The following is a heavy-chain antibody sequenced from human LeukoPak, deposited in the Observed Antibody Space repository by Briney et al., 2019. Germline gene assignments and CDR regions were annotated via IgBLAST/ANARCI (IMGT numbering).Heavy chain of an antibody. CDR3: AKGYDSSGYYLTPWYFDL. J-gene: IGHJ2*01. V-gene: IGHV3-30*18. D-gene: IGHD3-22*01. CDR2: ISYDGSNK. CDR1: GFTFSSYG. Sequence: GGSLRLSCAASGFTFSSYGMHWVRQAPGKGLEWVAVISYDGSNKYYADSVKGRFTISRDNSKNTLYLQMNSLRAEDTAVYYCAKGYDSSGYYLTPWYFDLWGRGTLVTVSS.